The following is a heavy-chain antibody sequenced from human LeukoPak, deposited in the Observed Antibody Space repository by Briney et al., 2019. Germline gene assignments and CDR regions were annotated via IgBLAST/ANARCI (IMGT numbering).Heavy chain of an antibody. CDR2: INHSGST. CDR1: GGSFSGYY. D-gene: IGHD3-3*02. J-gene: IGHJ4*02. Sequence: SETLSLTCAVYGGSFSGYYWSWIRQPPGKGLEWLGEINHSGSTKYNPSLKSRVTISVDTSKNQFSLKLSSVTAADTAVYYCAREPIFGVVIMGFDYWGQGTLVTVSS. V-gene: IGHV4-34*01. CDR3: AREPIFGVVIMGFDY.